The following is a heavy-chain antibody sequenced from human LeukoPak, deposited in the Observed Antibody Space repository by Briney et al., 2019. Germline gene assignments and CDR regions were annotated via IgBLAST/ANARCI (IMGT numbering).Heavy chain of an antibody. CDR3: AREGLGIDAFDI. CDR2: INPNSGGT. CDR1: GYTFTGYY. D-gene: IGHD7-27*01. Sequence: ASVKVSCKASGYTFTGYYMHWVRQAPGQGLEWVGRINPNSGGTNYAQKFQGRVTMTRDTSISTAYMELSRLRSDDTAVCYCAREGLGIDAFDIWGQGTMVTVSS. J-gene: IGHJ3*02. V-gene: IGHV1-2*06.